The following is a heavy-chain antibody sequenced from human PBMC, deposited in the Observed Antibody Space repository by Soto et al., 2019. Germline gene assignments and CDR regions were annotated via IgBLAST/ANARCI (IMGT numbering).Heavy chain of an antibody. CDR2: ISYDGSNK. CDR3: AGSYYYYYGMDV. J-gene: IGHJ6*02. CDR1: GFTFSSYA. V-gene: IGHV3-30-3*01. D-gene: IGHD6-6*01. Sequence: QVQLVESGGGVVQPGRSLRLSCAASGFTFSSYAMHWVRQAPGKGLEWVAVISYDGSNKYYADSVKGRFTISRDNSKNTLYVQMNSLRAEDTAVYYCAGSYYYYYGMDVWGQGTTVTVSS.